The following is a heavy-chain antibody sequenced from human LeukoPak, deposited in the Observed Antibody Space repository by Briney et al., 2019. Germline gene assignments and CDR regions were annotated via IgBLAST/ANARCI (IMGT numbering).Heavy chain of an antibody. Sequence: PGGSLRLSCAASGFTFGSYEMNWVRQAPGKGLEWVSYISGSGGTTYYADSVKGRFTISRDNAKNSLYLQMNSLRAEDTAVYYCARVKVGATDFDYWGQGTLVTVSS. CDR1: GFTFGSYE. V-gene: IGHV3-48*03. D-gene: IGHD1-26*01. CDR2: ISGSGGTT. J-gene: IGHJ4*02. CDR3: ARVKVGATDFDY.